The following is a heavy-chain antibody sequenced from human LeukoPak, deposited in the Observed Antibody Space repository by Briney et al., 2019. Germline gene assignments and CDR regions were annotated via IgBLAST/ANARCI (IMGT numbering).Heavy chain of an antibody. CDR1: GGSFSGYS. V-gene: IGHV4-34*01. CDR2: MSHSGYP. D-gene: IGHD6-6*01. Sequence: PSETLSLTCAVYGGSFSGYSWTWIRQPPGKGLEWIGEMSHSGYPNYNPSLKSRVAISVDTSKNQFSLNLTSVTAADTAVYYCARGAQLDTFYYYYMDVWGKGTTVTISS. CDR3: ARGAQLDTFYYYYMDV. J-gene: IGHJ6*03.